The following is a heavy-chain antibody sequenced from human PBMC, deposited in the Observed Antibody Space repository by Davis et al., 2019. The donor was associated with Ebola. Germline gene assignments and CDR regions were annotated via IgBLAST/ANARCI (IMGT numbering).Heavy chain of an antibody. CDR2: ISSSSSYI. Sequence: GESLKISCAASGFTFSSYSMNWVRQAPGQGLEWVSSISSSSSYIYYADSVKGRFTISRDNATNSLYLQMNSLRAEDTAVYYCARDRWVDSSGYYPVAYGMDVWGQGTTVTVSS. V-gene: IGHV3-21*01. CDR1: GFTFSSYS. CDR3: ARDRWVDSSGYYPVAYGMDV. J-gene: IGHJ6*02. D-gene: IGHD3-22*01.